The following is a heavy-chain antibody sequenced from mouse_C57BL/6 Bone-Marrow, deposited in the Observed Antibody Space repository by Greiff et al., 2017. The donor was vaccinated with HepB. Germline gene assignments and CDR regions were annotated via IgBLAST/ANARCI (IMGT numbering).Heavy chain of an antibody. CDR3: AREGIYYDHWGLAY. CDR2: INPNNGGT. CDR1: GYTFTDYY. J-gene: IGHJ3*01. D-gene: IGHD2-4*01. V-gene: IGHV1-26*01. Sequence: EVQLQQSGPELVKPGASVKISCKDSGYTFTDYYMNWVKQSHGKSLEWIGDINPNNGGTSYNQKFKGKATLTVDKSSSTAYMELRSLTSEDSAVYYCAREGIYYDHWGLAYWGQGTLVTVSA.